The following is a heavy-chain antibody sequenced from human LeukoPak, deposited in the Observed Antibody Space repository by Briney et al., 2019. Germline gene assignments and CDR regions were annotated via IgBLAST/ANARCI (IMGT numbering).Heavy chain of an antibody. Sequence: GSLRLSCAASGFTFTNFAMNWVRQAPEKGLEWVSTIHGGGDVTYYAGSVKGRFTISRDNSRNTLFLQMNSLRAEDTAVYYCAKALSSSFYYFDLGGRGTLVTVSS. CDR2: IHGGGDVT. V-gene: IGHV3-23*01. CDR1: GFTFTNFA. J-gene: IGHJ2*01. D-gene: IGHD2/OR15-2a*01. CDR3: AKALSSSFYYFDL.